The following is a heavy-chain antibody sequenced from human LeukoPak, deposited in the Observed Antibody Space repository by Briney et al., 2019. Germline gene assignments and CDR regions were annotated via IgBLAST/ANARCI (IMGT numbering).Heavy chain of an antibody. V-gene: IGHV4-39*01. Sequence: SETLSLTCTVSGGSISSSSYYWGWIRQPPGKGLEWIGSIYYSGSTYYNPSLKSRVTISVDTSKNQFSLKLSSVTAADTAVYYCARMDTAMVLGKFDYWGQGTLVTVSS. CDR1: GGSISSSSYY. D-gene: IGHD5-18*01. J-gene: IGHJ4*02. CDR3: ARMDTAMVLGKFDY. CDR2: IYYSGST.